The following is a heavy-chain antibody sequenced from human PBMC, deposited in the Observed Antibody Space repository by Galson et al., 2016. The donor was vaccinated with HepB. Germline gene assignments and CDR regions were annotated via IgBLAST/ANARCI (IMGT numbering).Heavy chain of an antibody. J-gene: IGHJ6*02. V-gene: IGHV3-48*02. D-gene: IGHD6-19*01. CDR3: ARSGIAVSLYGMDV. CDR2: ISGNSGTI. Sequence: SLRLSCAASGFTFDDYAMHWVRQAPGKGLEWISYISGNSGTIYYTDSVKGRFTISRDKAGNSLFLQMSSLRDDDTAIYYCARSGIAVSLYGMDVWGQGTSVTVS. CDR1: GFTFDDYA.